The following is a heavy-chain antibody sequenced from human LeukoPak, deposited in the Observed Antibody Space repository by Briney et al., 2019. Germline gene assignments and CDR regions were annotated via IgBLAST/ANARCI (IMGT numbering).Heavy chain of an antibody. J-gene: IGHJ6*03. CDR3: ARGVSYFDWLSRPYYYYYMDV. CDR2: ISSSSSYI. CDR1: GFTFSSYS. V-gene: IGHV3-21*01. Sequence: GGSLRLSCAASGFTFSSYSMNWVRQAPGKGLEWVSSISSSSSYIYYADSVKGRFTISRDNAKNSLYLQMNSLRAEDTAVYYCARGVSYFDWLSRPYYYYYMDVWGKGTTVTVSS. D-gene: IGHD3-9*01.